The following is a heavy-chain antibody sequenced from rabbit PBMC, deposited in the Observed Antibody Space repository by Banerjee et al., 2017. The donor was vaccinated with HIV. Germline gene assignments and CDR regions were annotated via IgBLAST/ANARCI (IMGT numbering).Heavy chain of an antibody. Sequence: QSLEESGGDLVKPGASLTLTCTASGFSFRTSYCMCWVRQAPGKGLEWIACIYTGSSGSTYYASWAKGGFTISKTSSTTVTLQMTSLTAADTATYFCARDHYASSSNYYPFYFNLWGQGTLVTVS. CDR2: IYTGSSGST. J-gene: IGHJ4*01. D-gene: IGHD8-1*01. V-gene: IGHV1S40*01. CDR1: GFSFRTSYC. CDR3: ARDHYASSSNYYPFYFNL.